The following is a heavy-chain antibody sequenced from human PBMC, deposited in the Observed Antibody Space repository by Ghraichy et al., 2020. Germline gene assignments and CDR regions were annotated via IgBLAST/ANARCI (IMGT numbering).Heavy chain of an antibody. CDR3: ARHSSPMSLIPAFQP. V-gene: IGHV4-39*01. J-gene: IGHJ5*02. CDR1: GDSISGSVSY. Sequence: SETLSLTCTVTGDSISGSVSYWGWIRQAPGKGLEWIASIYSGGATLYNPSLKSRVTTYIDTSKNHFSLNLSSVTAADTAVYFCARHSSPMSLIPAFQPWGQGTRVIVS. CDR2: IYSGGAT. D-gene: IGHD2-21*01.